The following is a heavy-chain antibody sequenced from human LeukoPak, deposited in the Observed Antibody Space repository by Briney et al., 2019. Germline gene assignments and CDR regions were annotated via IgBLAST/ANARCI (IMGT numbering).Heavy chain of an antibody. CDR1: GFTFSSYS. Sequence: GGSLRLSCAASGFTFSSYSINWVRQAPGKGLEWVSSISSSSSYIYCADSVKGRFTISRDNAKNSLYLQMNSLRAEDTAVYYCAREDIAVAGTAFDYWGQGTLVTVSS. CDR3: AREDIAVAGTAFDY. CDR2: ISSSSSYI. V-gene: IGHV3-21*01. D-gene: IGHD6-19*01. J-gene: IGHJ4*02.